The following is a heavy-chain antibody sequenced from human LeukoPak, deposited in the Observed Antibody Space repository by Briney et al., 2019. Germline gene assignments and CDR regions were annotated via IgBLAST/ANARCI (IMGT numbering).Heavy chain of an antibody. D-gene: IGHD3-10*01. V-gene: IGHV4-59*01. Sequence: NPSETLSLTCTLSGGSISSFYWSWIRQPPGKGLEWIGYIYYSGSTNYNPSLQSRITISLHTSKNQFSLQLSSVTAADTAVYYCARGVVRGVRALNWYFDLWGRGTLVTVSS. CDR2: IYYSGST. J-gene: IGHJ2*01. CDR1: GGSISSFY. CDR3: ARGVVRGVRALNWYFDL.